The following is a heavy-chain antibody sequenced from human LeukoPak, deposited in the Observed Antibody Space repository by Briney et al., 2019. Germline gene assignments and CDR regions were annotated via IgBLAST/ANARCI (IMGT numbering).Heavy chain of an antibody. CDR3: ARGSSSSAYYYYYYGMDV. CDR1: GYTFTGYY. Sequence: ASVKVSCKASGYTFTGYYMHWVRQAPGQGLEWMGWINPNSGGTNYAQKFQGRVTMTRNTSISTAYMELSSLRSEDTAVYYCARGSSSSAYYYYYYGMDVWGQGTTVTVSS. D-gene: IGHD6-6*01. J-gene: IGHJ6*02. V-gene: IGHV1-2*02. CDR2: INPNSGGT.